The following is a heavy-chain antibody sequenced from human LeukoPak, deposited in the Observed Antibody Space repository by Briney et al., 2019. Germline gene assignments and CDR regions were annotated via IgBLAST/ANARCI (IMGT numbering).Heavy chain of an antibody. CDR2: MNPNSGNT. D-gene: IGHD2-15*01. Sequence: ASVKVSCKASGYTFTSYDINWVRQATGQGLEWMGWMNPNSGNTGYAQKFQGRVTMTRNTSISTAYMELSSLRSEDTAVYYCARHYCSGGSCHTDYWGQGTLVTVSS. J-gene: IGHJ4*02. V-gene: IGHV1-8*01. CDR1: GYTFTSYD. CDR3: ARHYCSGGSCHTDY.